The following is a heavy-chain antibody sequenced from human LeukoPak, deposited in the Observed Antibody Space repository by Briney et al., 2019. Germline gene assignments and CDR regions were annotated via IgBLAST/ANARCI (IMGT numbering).Heavy chain of an antibody. J-gene: IGHJ4*02. D-gene: IGHD3-16*01. Sequence: GGSLRLSCTFSGLSFSDSAVTWVRQAAGKGLEWIGCTRSKVYGGTTGYAASVKGRITISRDESKSIAYLQMDSLTTEDTAVYFCARGERDFDHWGQGTLVTVSS. CDR1: GLSFSDSA. CDR3: ARGERDFDH. V-gene: IGHV3-49*04. CDR2: TRSKVYGGTT.